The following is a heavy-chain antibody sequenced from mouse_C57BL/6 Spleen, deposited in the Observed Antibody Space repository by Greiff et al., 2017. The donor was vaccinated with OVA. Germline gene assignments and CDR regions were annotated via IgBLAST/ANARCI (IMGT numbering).Heavy chain of an antibody. CDR3: ARAESSDRDFDY. CDR2: IYPGSGST. CDR1: GYTFTSYW. V-gene: IGHV1-55*01. D-gene: IGHD2-10*02. Sequence: VQLQQPGAELVKPGASVKMSCKASGYTFTSYWITWVKQRPGQGLEWIGDIYPGSGSTNYNEKFKSKATLTVDTSSSTAYMQLSSLTSEDSAVYYCARAESSDRDFDYWGQGTTLTVSS. J-gene: IGHJ2*01.